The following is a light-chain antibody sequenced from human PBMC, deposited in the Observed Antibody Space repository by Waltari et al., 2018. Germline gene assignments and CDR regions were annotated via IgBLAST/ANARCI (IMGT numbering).Light chain of an antibody. CDR3: QQYNSAPYS. CDR1: QGIRYW. Sequence: DIQMTQSPSSLTASVGDRVTITCRASQGIRYWLAWYQQKPGKAPNLLIYKASSLQSGVPSRFSGSGSGTDFTLTIDSLQPEDFATYYCQQYNSAPYSFGQGTKVESK. V-gene: IGKV1-5*03. J-gene: IGKJ2*03. CDR2: KAS.